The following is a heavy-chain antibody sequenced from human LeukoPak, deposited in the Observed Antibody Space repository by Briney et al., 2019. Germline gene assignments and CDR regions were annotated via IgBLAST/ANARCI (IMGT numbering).Heavy chain of an antibody. V-gene: IGHV1-69*06. Sequence: SVKVSCKASGGTFSSYAISWVRQAPGQGLECMGGIIPIFGTANYAQKFQGRVTITADKSTSTAYMELSSLRSEDTAVYYCARGGYSSGWYVGYYYYYMDDWGKGTTVTISS. CDR2: IIPIFGTA. J-gene: IGHJ6*03. CDR1: GGTFSSYA. D-gene: IGHD6-19*01. CDR3: ARGGYSSGWYVGYYYYYMDD.